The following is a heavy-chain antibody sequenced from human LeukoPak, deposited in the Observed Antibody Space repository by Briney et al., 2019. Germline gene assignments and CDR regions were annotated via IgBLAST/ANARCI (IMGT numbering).Heavy chain of an antibody. Sequence: GGSLRLSCAASGFTFNSYGMHWVRQAPGKGLEWVAGIWFDGSNKYYADSVKGRFTIFRDNSKKMSYVQMNSLRAEDTAVYYCARDPAGVRGNFDYWGQGTLVTVSS. CDR3: ARDPAGVRGNFDY. D-gene: IGHD3-10*01. CDR1: GFTFNSYG. CDR2: IWFDGSNK. V-gene: IGHV3-33*01. J-gene: IGHJ4*02.